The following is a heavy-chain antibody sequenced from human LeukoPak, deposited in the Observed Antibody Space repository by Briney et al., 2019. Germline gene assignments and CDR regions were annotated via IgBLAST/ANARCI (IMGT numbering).Heavy chain of an antibody. CDR3: ASGGMATPFAY. Sequence: SVKVSCKASGGTFSSYAISWVRQAPGQGLEWMGGIIPIFGTANYAQKLQGRDTITADESTSTAYMELSSLRSEDTAVYYCASGGMATPFAYWGQGTLVTVSS. CDR1: GGTFSSYA. J-gene: IGHJ4*02. D-gene: IGHD5-24*01. V-gene: IGHV1-69*01. CDR2: IIPIFGTA.